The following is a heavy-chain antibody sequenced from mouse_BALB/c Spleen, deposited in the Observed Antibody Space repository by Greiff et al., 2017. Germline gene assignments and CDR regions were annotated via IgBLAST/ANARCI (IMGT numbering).Heavy chain of an antibody. Sequence: EVMLVESGGGLVKPGGSLKLSCAASGFTFSSYAMSWVRQTPEKRLEWVASISSGGSTYYPDSVKGRFTISRDNARNILYLQMSSLRSEDTAMYYCARHGKGAMDYWGQGTSVTVSS. CDR3: ARHGKGAMDY. CDR1: GFTFSSYA. V-gene: IGHV5-6-5*01. CDR2: ISSGGST. D-gene: IGHD2-1*01. J-gene: IGHJ4*01.